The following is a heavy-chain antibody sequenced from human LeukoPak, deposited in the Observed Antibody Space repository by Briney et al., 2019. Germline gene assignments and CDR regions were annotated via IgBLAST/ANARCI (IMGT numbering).Heavy chain of an antibody. CDR3: ARGRVGDIVVVPAAMDFDY. CDR2: INHSGST. CDR1: GGSFSGYY. D-gene: IGHD2-2*01. V-gene: IGHV4-34*01. J-gene: IGHJ4*02. Sequence: SETLSLTCAVYGGSFSGYYWSWIRQPPGKGLEWIGEINHSGSTNYNPSLKSRVTISVDTSKNQFSLKLSSVTAADTAVYYYARGRVGDIVVVPAAMDFDYWGQGTLVTVSS.